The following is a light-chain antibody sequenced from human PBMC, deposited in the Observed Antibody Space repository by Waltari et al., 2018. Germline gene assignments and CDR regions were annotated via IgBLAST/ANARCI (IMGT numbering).Light chain of an antibody. V-gene: IGKV3-20*01. Sequence: IVLTQTPGTLSLSLGERATPSCRASQIVSSSYLAWYQQKPGQAPRLLIYGASSRATGIPDRFSGSGSGTDFTLTISRLEPEDFAVYYCQQYHSSPYTFGQGTKLEIK. CDR1: QIVSSSY. J-gene: IGKJ2*01. CDR2: GAS. CDR3: QQYHSSPYT.